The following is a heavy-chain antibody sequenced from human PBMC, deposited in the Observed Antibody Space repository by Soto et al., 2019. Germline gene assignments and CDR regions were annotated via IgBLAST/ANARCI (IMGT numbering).Heavy chain of an antibody. V-gene: IGHV2-5*02. D-gene: IGHD1-1*01. CDR1: GFSLTSRPMG. Sequence: QITLKESAPPRVKPTQTLTLPCTFSGFSLTSRPMGVGWIRQPPGQALEWLAFIYWDDDKRYSPSLRSRLTSTKDTSGNQVGLTMTNMDPVDTDTYYCAHRLSGYNWNGGYFDYWGQGALVTVSS. J-gene: IGHJ4*02. CDR3: AHRLSGYNWNGGYFDY. CDR2: IYWDDDK.